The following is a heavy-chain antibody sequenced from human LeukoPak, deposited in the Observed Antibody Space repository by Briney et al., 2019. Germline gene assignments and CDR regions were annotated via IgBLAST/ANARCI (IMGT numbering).Heavy chain of an antibody. Sequence: QSGGSLRLSCVASGFSLSGYWMYWVRQAPGKGLMYISRNNGDGSTTNYADVVKGRFTMSRDNVKNTLYLQMNSLRVEDTAVYYCTSWGDTTAEYFQRWGQGTLVTVSS. J-gene: IGHJ1*01. CDR2: NNGDGSTT. CDR3: TSWGDTTAEYFQR. V-gene: IGHV3-74*01. D-gene: IGHD2-21*02. CDR1: GFSLSGYW.